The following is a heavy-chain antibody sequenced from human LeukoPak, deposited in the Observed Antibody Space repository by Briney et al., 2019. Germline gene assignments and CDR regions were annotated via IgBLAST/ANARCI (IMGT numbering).Heavy chain of an antibody. V-gene: IGHV4-38-2*02. CDR2: IYHSGST. Sequence: SETLSLTCTVSGYSISSGYYWGWIRQPPGKGLEWIGSIYHSGSTYYNPSLKSRVTISVDTSKNQFSLKLSSVTAADTAVYYCARVSVITQYNGSPDYFASWGQGTLLTVSS. CDR1: GYSISSGYY. J-gene: IGHJ4*02. D-gene: IGHD1-26*01. CDR3: ARVSVITQYNGSPDYFAS.